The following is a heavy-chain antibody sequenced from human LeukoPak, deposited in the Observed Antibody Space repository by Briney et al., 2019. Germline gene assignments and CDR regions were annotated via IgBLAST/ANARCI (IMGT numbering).Heavy chain of an antibody. J-gene: IGHJ6*04. CDR3: ARESGSGSYYSPSYYYGMDV. CDR2: IIPIFGTA. Sequence: SVKVSCKASGGTFSSYAISWVRQAPGQGLEWMGGIIPIFGTANYAQKFQGRVTITADESTSTAYMELSSLRSEDTAVYYCARESGSGSYYSPSYYYGMDVWGKGTTVTVSS. V-gene: IGHV1-69*13. D-gene: IGHD3-10*01. CDR1: GGTFSSYA.